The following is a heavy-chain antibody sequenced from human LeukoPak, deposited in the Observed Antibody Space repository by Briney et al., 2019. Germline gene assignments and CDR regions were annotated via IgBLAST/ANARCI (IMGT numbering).Heavy chain of an antibody. Sequence: SETLSLTCAVYGGSFSGYYWSWIRQPPGKGLEWIGEINHSGSTNYNPSLKSRVTISVDTSKNQFSLKLSSVTAADTAVYYCARLLFYYYYYMDVWGKGTTVTVSS. CDR3: ARLLFYYYYYMDV. J-gene: IGHJ6*03. CDR2: INHSGST. D-gene: IGHD2/OR15-2a*01. CDR1: GGSFSGYY. V-gene: IGHV4-34*01.